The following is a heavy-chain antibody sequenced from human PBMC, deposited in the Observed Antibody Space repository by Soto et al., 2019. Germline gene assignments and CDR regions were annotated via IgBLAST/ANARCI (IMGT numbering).Heavy chain of an antibody. CDR3: ARETRAGYDVLSDYDPLDALYI. J-gene: IGHJ3*02. D-gene: IGHD3-9*01. CDR1: GFTFSDYY. Sequence: GGSLRLSCAASGFTFSDYYMSWIRQAPGKGLEWVSYISSSGSTIYYADSVKGRFTISRDNAKNSLYLQMNSLRAEDTAVYYCARETRAGYDVLSDYDPLDALYIPAQRTMVPGSS. V-gene: IGHV3-11*04. CDR2: ISSSGSTI.